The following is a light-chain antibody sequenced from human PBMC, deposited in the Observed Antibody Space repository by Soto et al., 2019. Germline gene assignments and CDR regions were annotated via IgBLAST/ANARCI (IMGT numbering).Light chain of an antibody. CDR2: AAS. V-gene: IGKV3-11*01. Sequence: ETVLTQSPATLSLSPGERATLSCRASQSVSSNLAWYQQKPGQAPRLLIYAASNRATGIPARFSGSGSGTDFTLTISSLGPEDFAVYYCQQRSKWPPGWTFGQGTKVEIK. CDR1: QSVSSN. J-gene: IGKJ1*01. CDR3: QQRSKWPPGWT.